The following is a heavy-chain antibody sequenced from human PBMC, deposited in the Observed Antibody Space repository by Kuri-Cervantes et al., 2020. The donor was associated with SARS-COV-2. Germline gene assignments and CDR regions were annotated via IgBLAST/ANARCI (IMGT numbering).Heavy chain of an antibody. Sequence: SETLSLTCTVSGGSISSGDYYWSWIRQPPGKGLEWIGYIYYSGSTYYNPSLKSRVTISVDTSKNQFSLKLSSVTAADTSVYYCARKSIAARPSPYYYYMDVWGKGTTVTVSS. CDR3: ARKSIAARPSPYYYYMDV. V-gene: IGHV4-30-4*08. D-gene: IGHD6-6*01. CDR2: IYYSGST. J-gene: IGHJ6*03. CDR1: GGSISSGDYY.